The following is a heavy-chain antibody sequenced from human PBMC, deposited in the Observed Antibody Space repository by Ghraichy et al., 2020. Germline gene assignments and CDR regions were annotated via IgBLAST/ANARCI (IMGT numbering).Heavy chain of an antibody. D-gene: IGHD1-20*01. J-gene: IGHJ6*02. V-gene: IGHV3-73*01. Sequence: LSLTCAASGFTFSGSAMHWVRQASGKGLEWVGRIRSKANSYATAYAASVKGRFTISRDDSKNTAYLQMNSLKTEDTAVYYCTGVTGTTLNYYYGMDVWGQGTTVTVSS. CDR2: IRSKANSYAT. CDR3: TGVTGTTLNYYYGMDV. CDR1: GFTFSGSA.